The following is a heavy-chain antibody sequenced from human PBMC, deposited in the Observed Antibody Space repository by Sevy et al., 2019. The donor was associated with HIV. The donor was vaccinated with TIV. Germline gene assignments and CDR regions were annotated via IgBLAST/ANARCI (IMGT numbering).Heavy chain of an antibody. Sequence: GSLRLSCAASGFTFSSYAMSWVRQAPGKGLEWVSAISGSGGSTYYADSVKGRFTISRDNSKNTLYLQMNSLRAEDTAVYYCAKNLGTMIVVVITTGFDYWGQGTLVTVSS. CDR2: ISGSGGST. CDR3: AKNLGTMIVVVITTGFDY. CDR1: GFTFSSYA. J-gene: IGHJ4*02. D-gene: IGHD3-22*01. V-gene: IGHV3-23*01.